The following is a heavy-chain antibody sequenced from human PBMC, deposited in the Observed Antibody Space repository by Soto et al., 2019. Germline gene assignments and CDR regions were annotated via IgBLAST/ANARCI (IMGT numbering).Heavy chain of an antibody. CDR3: AGGKTEMATITYFES. D-gene: IGHD5-12*01. Sequence: QVQLVQSGAELKKPGSSVKVSCKPRGGTFSIYGINWVRQAPGQGLEWMGGIIPVFGSANYAQRFQGRVTIIADESPSTVYIEVSRLTTEDTGDYFCAGGKTEMATITYFESWGQGTLVPGSS. CDR2: IIPVFGSA. V-gene: IGHV1-69*01. J-gene: IGHJ4*02. CDR1: GGTFSIYG.